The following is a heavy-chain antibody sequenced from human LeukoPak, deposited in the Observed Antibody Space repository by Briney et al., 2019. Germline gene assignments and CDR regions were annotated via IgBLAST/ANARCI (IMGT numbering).Heavy chain of an antibody. J-gene: IGHJ4*02. D-gene: IGHD6-13*01. V-gene: IGHV4-59*01. CDR2: IFYRGST. CDR3: ASGPYPAAGTDHQFDY. CDR1: GASISSYY. Sequence: SETLSLTCTVSGASISSYYGSWIRQPPGKGLEWIGYIFYRGSTNYNPSLKSRVTISVDTSKNQFSLKLSSVTAADTAVYYCASGPYPAAGTDHQFDYWGQGTLVTVSS.